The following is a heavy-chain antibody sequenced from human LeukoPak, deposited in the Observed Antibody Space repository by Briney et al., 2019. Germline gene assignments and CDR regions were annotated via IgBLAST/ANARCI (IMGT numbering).Heavy chain of an antibody. CDR1: GVTFSSYA. D-gene: IGHD6-19*01. J-gene: IGHJ3*02. V-gene: IGHV1-69*04. Sequence: ASVKLSCTASGVTFSSYAMSWVRQAPGQGLEWMGRIIPILGITNYADTFKGRVTITADKSKSTAYMQMSSLRSEDTAVYYCAVERWAVAGLFLPQIYAFDIWGQGTMVSVSS. CDR3: AVERWAVAGLFLPQIYAFDI. CDR2: IIPILGIT.